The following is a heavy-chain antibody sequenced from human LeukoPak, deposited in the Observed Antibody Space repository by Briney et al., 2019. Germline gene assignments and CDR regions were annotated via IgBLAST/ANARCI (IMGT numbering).Heavy chain of an antibody. V-gene: IGHV3-48*01. CDR2: ISSSSSTI. J-gene: IGHJ4*02. CDR3: ANSGYPLDY. D-gene: IGHD3-22*01. Sequence: GGSLRLSCAASGFTFSSYSMNWVRQAPGKGLEWVSYISSSSSTIYYADSVKGRFTISRDNAKNSLYLQMNSLRAEDTAVYYCANSGYPLDYWGQGTLVTVSS. CDR1: GFTFSSYS.